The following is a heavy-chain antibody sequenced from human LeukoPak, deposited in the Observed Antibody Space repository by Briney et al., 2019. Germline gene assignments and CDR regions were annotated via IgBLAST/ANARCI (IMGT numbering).Heavy chain of an antibody. CDR1: GGSFGGYY. Sequence: SETPSLTCAVYGGSFGGYYWSWIRQPPGKGLEWIGEINDSGSSNYIPSLKSRVTISVDRSKNQFSLWLSSVTAADTAMYYCARLSGSYIDYWGQGTLVTVSS. CDR3: ARLSGSYIDY. CDR2: INDSGSS. J-gene: IGHJ4*02. V-gene: IGHV4-34*01. D-gene: IGHD3-10*01.